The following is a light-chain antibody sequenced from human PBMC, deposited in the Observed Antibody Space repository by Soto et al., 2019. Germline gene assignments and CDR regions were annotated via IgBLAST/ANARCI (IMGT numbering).Light chain of an antibody. J-gene: IGLJ1*01. CDR2: AVS. CDR3: SSYTSDSSYV. CDR1: SSDVGLYDY. V-gene: IGLV2-14*01. Sequence: QSSLANPASVSGSPGQSITISCTGTSSDVGLYDYVSWYQQHPGKAPQLMIYAVSNRPSGVSNRFSASKSGNTASLFISGLQAEDEADYYCSSYTSDSSYVFGSGTKVTVL.